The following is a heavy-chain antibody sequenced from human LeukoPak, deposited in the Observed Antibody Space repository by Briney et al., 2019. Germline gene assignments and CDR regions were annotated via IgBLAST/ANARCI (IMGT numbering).Heavy chain of an antibody. Sequence: GGSLRLSCAASGFTFSSYWMSWVRQAPGKGLEWVSEIYSDGTTYYTASVKGRFSVSRDKLKNTVYLDMNNLRGEDTVIYYCTRDLREHGVFDIWGQGTMVTVSS. CDR2: IYSDGTT. CDR1: GFTFSSYW. J-gene: IGHJ3*02. V-gene: IGHV3-53*01. D-gene: IGHD1-26*01. CDR3: TRDLREHGVFDI.